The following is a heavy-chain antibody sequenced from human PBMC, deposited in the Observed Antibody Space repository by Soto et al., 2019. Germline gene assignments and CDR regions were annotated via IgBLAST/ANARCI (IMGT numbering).Heavy chain of an antibody. CDR2: IYHSGSI. J-gene: IGHJ6*02. V-gene: IGHV4-30-4*01. CDR3: AAVAPRKLPYPFYGVDV. D-gene: IGHD2-2*01. CDR1: GGSINSADYY. Sequence: PSETLSLTCPVSGGSINSADYYWSWVRQPPGKGLEWIGYIYHSGSIYYNPSLKSRPTISVDTSKNQFSLKLSSVTAADTAVYYCAAVAPRKLPYPFYGVDVWGQGPSVPVSS.